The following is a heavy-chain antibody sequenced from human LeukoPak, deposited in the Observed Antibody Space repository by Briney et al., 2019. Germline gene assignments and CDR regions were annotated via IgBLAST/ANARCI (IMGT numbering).Heavy chain of an antibody. V-gene: IGHV4-59*01. J-gene: IGHJ5*02. D-gene: IGHD1-1*01. CDR2: IYYTGST. CDR1: GGPINSYY. Sequence: PSETLSLTCTVSGGPINSYYWSWIRQPPGKGLEWIGYIYYTGSTNYNPSLKSRVTISLDTSKNQFSLRLRSVTPADTALYYCARIWGRETGTTNWFDPWGQGTLVTVSS. CDR3: ARIWGRETGTTNWFDP.